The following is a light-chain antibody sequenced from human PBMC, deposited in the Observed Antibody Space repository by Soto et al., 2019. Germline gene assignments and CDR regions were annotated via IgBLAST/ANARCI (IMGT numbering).Light chain of an antibody. J-gene: IGKJ1*01. CDR3: QQRSNWPT. V-gene: IGKV3-11*01. CDR1: QSVSSY. CDR2: DAS. Sequence: ILLTQSPATLSVFPGERATLSCRASQSVSSYLAWYQQKPGQAPRLLIYDASNRATGIPARLSGSGSGTDFTLTISSLEPEDFAVYYCQQRSNWPTFGQGTKVDIK.